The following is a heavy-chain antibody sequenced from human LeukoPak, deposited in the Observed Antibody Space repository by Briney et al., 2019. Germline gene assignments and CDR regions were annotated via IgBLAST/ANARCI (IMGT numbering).Heavy chain of an antibody. J-gene: IGHJ4*02. CDR3: AARYCTSSSCHSNFDY. CDR2: IYYTGST. V-gene: IGHV4-59*01. Sequence: SETLSLTCTVSGGSISNYYCTWIRQPPGKGLEWIGYIYYTGSTNHNPSLKSRVTLSVDTSKNQFSLKLSSVTAADTAVYYCAARYCTSSSCHSNFDYWGQGTLVTVS. D-gene: IGHD2-2*01. CDR1: GGSISNYY.